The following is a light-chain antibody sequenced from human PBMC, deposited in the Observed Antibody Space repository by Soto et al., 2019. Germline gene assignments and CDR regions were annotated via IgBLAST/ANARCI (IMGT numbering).Light chain of an antibody. CDR1: QSVSRS. Sequence: ESVLTQSPATLSVSPGERSTLSCRASQSVSRSLTWYEQKPGQAPRLLIYDASTRATGIPPRFSGSGSGTDFTLTISRLEPEDFAVYYCQQRSNSFGGGTKVDIK. CDR2: DAS. CDR3: QQRSNS. V-gene: IGKV3-11*01. J-gene: IGKJ4*01.